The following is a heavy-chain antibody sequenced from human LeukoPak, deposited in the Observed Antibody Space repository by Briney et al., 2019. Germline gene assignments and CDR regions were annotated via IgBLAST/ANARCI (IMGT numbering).Heavy chain of an antibody. CDR3: ARDSGQYYYDSSGYYDSDY. V-gene: IGHV3-7*01. CDR1: GFTFSSYW. J-gene: IGHJ4*02. D-gene: IGHD3-22*01. Sequence: GGSLRLXCAASGFTFSSYWMSWVRQAPGKGLEWVANIKQDGSEKYYVDSVKGRFTISRDSAKNSLYLQMNSLRAEDTAVYYCARDSGQYYYDSSGYYDSDYWGQGTLVTVSS. CDR2: IKQDGSEK.